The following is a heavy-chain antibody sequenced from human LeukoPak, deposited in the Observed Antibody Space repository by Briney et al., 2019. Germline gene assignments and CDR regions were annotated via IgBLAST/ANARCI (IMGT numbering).Heavy chain of an antibody. CDR3: ARDPSLFSGYFDS. CDR1: GGSISSYY. Sequence: SETLSLTCTVPGGSISSYYLSWIRQPAGKGLEWIGRFYPSGSTRYDPSLKSRVSMSVDTSKNQFYLKLTSVTAADTAVYYCARDPSLFSGYFDSWGQGTLVTVSS. J-gene: IGHJ4*02. CDR2: FYPSGST. V-gene: IGHV4-4*07. D-gene: IGHD2-15*01.